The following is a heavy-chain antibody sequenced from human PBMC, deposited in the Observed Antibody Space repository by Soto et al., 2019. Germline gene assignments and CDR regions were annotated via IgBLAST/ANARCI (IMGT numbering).Heavy chain of an antibody. D-gene: IGHD3-3*01. CDR3: AKSREIFGVVIIDY. J-gene: IGHJ4*02. V-gene: IGHV3-23*01. Sequence: PGGSLRLSCAASGFTFSSYAMSWVRQAPGKGLEWVSAISGSGGSTYYADSVKGRFTISRDNSKSTLYLQMNSLRAEDTAVYYCAKSREIFGVVIIDYWGQGTLVTVSS. CDR2: ISGSGGST. CDR1: GFTFSSYA.